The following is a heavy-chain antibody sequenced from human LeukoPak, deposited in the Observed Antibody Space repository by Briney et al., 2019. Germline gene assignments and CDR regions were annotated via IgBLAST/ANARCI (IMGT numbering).Heavy chain of an antibody. CDR1: GITFISYT. CDR3: AKETRYYYDSSGSQLYYFDY. J-gene: IGHJ4*02. Sequence: GGSLRLSCAASGITFISYTMNWVRQAPGKGLEWVSSITSSSSYIYYADSVKGRFTISRDNARNSLYLQMNSLRAEDTALYYCAKETRYYYDSSGSQLYYFDYWGQGTLVTVSS. V-gene: IGHV3-21*04. CDR2: ITSSSSYI. D-gene: IGHD3-22*01.